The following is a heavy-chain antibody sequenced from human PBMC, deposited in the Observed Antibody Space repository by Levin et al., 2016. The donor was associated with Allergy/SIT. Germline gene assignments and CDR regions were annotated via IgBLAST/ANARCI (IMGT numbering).Heavy chain of an antibody. V-gene: IGHV3-7*01. J-gene: IGHJ4*02. CDR3: TRDLCSGGAC. Sequence: VRQAPGKGLEWVANINEEGSDDYYVDSVRGRFIISRDNAKNSLYLQMNSLRADDTAVYYCTRDLCSGGACWGQGTLVTVSS. D-gene: IGHD2-15*01. CDR2: INEEGSDD.